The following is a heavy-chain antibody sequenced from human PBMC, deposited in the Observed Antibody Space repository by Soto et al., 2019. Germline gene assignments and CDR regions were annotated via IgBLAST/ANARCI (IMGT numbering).Heavy chain of an antibody. Sequence: ASVKVSCKASGYTFTSYGISWVRQAPGQGLEWMGWISAYNGNTNYAQKLQGRVTMTTDTSTSTAYMELRSLRSDDTAVYYCARRDGITMVRGVIIPRNYYYMDVWGTGTTVTVSS. CDR3: ARRDGITMVRGVIIPRNYYYMDV. CDR2: ISAYNGNT. J-gene: IGHJ6*03. V-gene: IGHV1-18*01. CDR1: GYTFTSYG. D-gene: IGHD3-10*01.